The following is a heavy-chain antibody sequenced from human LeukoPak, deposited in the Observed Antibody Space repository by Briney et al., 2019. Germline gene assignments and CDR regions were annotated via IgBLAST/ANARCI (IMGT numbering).Heavy chain of an antibody. Sequence: GGSLRLSCAASGFTFSSYDMHWVRQATGKGLEWVSAIGTAGDTYYPGSVKGRFTISRENAKSSLYLQMNSLRAGDTAVYYCARALRFGESTNYYYYGIDVWGQGTTVTVSS. J-gene: IGHJ6*02. CDR1: GFTFSSYD. CDR2: IGTAGDT. V-gene: IGHV3-13*01. D-gene: IGHD3-10*01. CDR3: ARALRFGESTNYYYYGIDV.